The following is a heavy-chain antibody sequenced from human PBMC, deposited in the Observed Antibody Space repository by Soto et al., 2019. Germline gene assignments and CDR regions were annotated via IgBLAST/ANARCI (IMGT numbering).Heavy chain of an antibody. V-gene: IGHV3-7*01. Sequence: EVQLVESGGGLVQPGGSLRLSCAASGFSFSSYWMSWVRKAPGKGLEWVANIKEDGSEKYYVDSVKGRCTISRDNAKNSVYLHMNSLRADDTAVYYCAGSSIRGQGTLVTVSS. J-gene: IGHJ4*02. CDR1: GFSFSSYW. D-gene: IGHD1-26*01. CDR2: IKEDGSEK. CDR3: AGSSI.